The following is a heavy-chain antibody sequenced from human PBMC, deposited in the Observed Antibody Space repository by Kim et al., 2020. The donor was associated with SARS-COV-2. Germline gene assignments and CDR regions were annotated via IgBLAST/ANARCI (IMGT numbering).Heavy chain of an antibody. D-gene: IGHD6-13*01. CDR1: GYIFTDYY. CDR2: INPKSDAT. Sequence: ASVKVSCQASGYIFTDYYMHWVRQAPGQGPEWMGWINPKSDATNYAQKFQGRVTMTRDTSISTAYMELSRLTSDDTAVYYCARILTAYSASSVDYWGQGT. CDR3: ARILTAYSASSVDY. J-gene: IGHJ4*02. V-gene: IGHV1-2*02.